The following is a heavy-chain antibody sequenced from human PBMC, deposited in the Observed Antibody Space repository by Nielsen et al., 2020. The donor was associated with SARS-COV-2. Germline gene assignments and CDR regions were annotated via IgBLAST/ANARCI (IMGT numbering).Heavy chain of an antibody. CDR1: GFTVSSNY. V-gene: IGHV3-48*01. J-gene: IGHJ3*02. Sequence: GGSLRLSCAASGFTVSSNYMNWVRQAPGKGLEWVSYISSSSSTIYYADSVKGRFTISRDNAKNSLYLQMNSLRAEDTAVYYCAKVPDYGDYGLGAFDIWGQGTMVTVSS. D-gene: IGHD4-17*01. CDR3: AKVPDYGDYGLGAFDI. CDR2: ISSSSSTI.